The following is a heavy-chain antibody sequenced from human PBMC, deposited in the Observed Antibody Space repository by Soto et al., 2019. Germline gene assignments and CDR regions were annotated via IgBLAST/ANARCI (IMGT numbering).Heavy chain of an antibody. CDR2: ISYDGRKK. CDR3: VRASATDYFDS. J-gene: IGHJ4*02. V-gene: IGHV3-30*04. Sequence: QVQLVESGGSVVQPGRSLRLSCAASAFTLSSYTIHWVRQAPGKGLEWVAVISYDGRKKYYADSVKGRFTISRDNSKNSLSLQMSSLRTEDTAVYYCVRASATDYFDSWGQGTLVSVSS. CDR1: AFTLSSYT.